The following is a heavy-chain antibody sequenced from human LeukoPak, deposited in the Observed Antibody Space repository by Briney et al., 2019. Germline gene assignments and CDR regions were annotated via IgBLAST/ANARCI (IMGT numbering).Heavy chain of an antibody. CDR2: ISGSGGST. CDR3: AKDYCTNGVCYFDY. J-gene: IGHJ4*02. Sequence: GGSLRLSCAASGFTFNSNSMSWVRQAPGKGLEWVSAISGSGGSTYYADSVKGRFNISRDNSKNTLYLQMNSLRAEDTAVYHCAKDYCTNGVCYFDYWGQGTLVTVSS. D-gene: IGHD2-8*01. CDR1: GFTFNSNS. V-gene: IGHV3-23*01.